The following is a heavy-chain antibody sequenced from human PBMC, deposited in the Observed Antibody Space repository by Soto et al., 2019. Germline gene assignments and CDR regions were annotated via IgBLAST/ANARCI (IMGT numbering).Heavy chain of an antibody. CDR3: AKSPRRDFWSGYYGKDY. V-gene: IGHV3-23*01. D-gene: IGHD3-3*01. Sequence: EVQLLESGGGLVQPGGSLRLSCAASGFTFSSFAMSWVRQAPGKGLEWVSAISGSGGSTYYADSVKGRFTISRDNSKNTLYLQMNSLRAEDTAVYYCAKSPRRDFWSGYYGKDYWGQGTLVTVSS. CDR2: ISGSGGST. CDR1: GFTFSSFA. J-gene: IGHJ4*02.